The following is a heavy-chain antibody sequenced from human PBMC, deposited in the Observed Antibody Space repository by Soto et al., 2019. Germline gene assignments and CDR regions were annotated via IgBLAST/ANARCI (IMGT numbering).Heavy chain of an antibody. CDR3: TREYGYGDYSAHYYGMDV. V-gene: IGHV3-49*03. Sequence: GGSLRLSCTASGFTFGDYAMSWFRQAPGKGLEWVGFIRSKAYGGTTEYAASVKGRFTISRDDSKSIAYLQMNSLKTEDTAVYYCTREYGYGDYSAHYYGMDVWGQGTTVTVSS. D-gene: IGHD4-17*01. CDR2: IRSKAYGGTT. CDR1: GFTFGDYA. J-gene: IGHJ6*02.